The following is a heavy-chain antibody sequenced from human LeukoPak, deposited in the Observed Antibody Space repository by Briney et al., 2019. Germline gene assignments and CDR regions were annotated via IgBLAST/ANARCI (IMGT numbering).Heavy chain of an antibody. CDR2: IIPIFGTA. CDR1: GYTFTSYG. J-gene: IGHJ4*02. D-gene: IGHD5-18*01. CDR3: ARDRGYSYGYSLNDFDY. V-gene: IGHV1-69*05. Sequence: SVKVSCKASGYTFTSYGISWVRQAPGQGLEWMGGIIPIFGTANYAQKFQGRVTITTDESTSTAYMELSSLRSEDTAVYYCARDRGYSYGYSLNDFDYWGQGTLVTVSS.